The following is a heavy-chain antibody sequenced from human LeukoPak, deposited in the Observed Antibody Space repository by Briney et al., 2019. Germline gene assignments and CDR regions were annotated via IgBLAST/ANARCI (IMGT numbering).Heavy chain of an antibody. J-gene: IGHJ3*02. V-gene: IGHV5-51*01. Sequence: GEPLNISREGSCNCFTCYLIGWGRPMPGKGQGGEGIIYPGDSDTRYSPSFQGQVTISADKSISTAYLQWSSLKASDTAMYYCARPGYSYAQDAFDIWGQGTMVTVSS. CDR1: CNCFTCYL. CDR3: ARPGYSYAQDAFDI. D-gene: IGHD5-18*01. CDR2: IYPGDSDT.